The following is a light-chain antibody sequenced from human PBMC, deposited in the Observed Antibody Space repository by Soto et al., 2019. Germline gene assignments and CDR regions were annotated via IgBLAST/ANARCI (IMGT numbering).Light chain of an antibody. CDR2: ATS. V-gene: IGKV1-39*01. CDR1: HNISTF. J-gene: IGKJ2*01. Sequence: DIQMTQSPSSLSAFVGDGVTITCRASHNISTFLHWYQQKPGEAPRFIIYATSNLQHGVPSRFSGSGSGTDFTLTISSLQPEDFATYYCQQSFSTLYPFGQGTKLEMK. CDR3: QQSFSTLYP.